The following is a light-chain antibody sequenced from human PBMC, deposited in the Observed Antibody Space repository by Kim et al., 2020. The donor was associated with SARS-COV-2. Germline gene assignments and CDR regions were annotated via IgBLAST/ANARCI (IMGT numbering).Light chain of an antibody. CDR1: KIGSKS. Sequence: SYELTQPPSVSVAPGETARITCGGDKIGSKSVHWYQQRPGQAPVLVIYFDSDRPSGIPERFSGSNSGNTATLTISRVEAGDEGDYYCQVWHSGSDQGGV. CDR3: QVWHSGSDQGGV. J-gene: IGLJ3*02. V-gene: IGLV3-21*04. CDR2: FDS.